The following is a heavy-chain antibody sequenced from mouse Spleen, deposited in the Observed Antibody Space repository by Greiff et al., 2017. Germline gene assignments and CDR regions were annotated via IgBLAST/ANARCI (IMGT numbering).Heavy chain of an antibody. D-gene: IGHD2-5*01. CDR2: IYPGNSDT. CDR3: APYYSKYVDAMDY. CDR1: GYTFTSYW. J-gene: IGHJ4*01. V-gene: IGHV1-5*01. Sequence: VQLQQSGTVLARPGASVKMSCKTSGYTFTSYWMHWVKQRPGQGLEWIGAIYPGNSDTSYNQKFKGKAKLTAVTSASTAYMELSSLTNEDSAVYYSAPYYSKYVDAMDYWGEGTSVTVSS.